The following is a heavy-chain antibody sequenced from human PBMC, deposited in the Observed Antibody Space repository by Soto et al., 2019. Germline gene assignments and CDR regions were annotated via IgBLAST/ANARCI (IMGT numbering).Heavy chain of an antibody. J-gene: IGHJ4*02. CDR1: GFSLSTSGVG. Sequence: SGPTLVNPTQTLTLTCTFSGFSLSTSGVGVGWTRQTPGKALEWLALIYGDDNKRYSPSLKTRLTITKDTSKNQVVLTMTNMDPVDTATYYCTHRRGYGDTDYWGQGTLVTVSS. D-gene: IGHD4-17*01. CDR3: THRRGYGDTDY. V-gene: IGHV2-5*02. CDR2: IYGDDNK.